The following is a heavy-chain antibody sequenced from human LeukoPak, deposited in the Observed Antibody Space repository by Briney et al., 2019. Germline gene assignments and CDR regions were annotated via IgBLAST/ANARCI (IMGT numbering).Heavy chain of an antibody. J-gene: IGHJ4*02. CDR2: ISAYNGNT. CDR3: ARDLLSGYDPYEALDY. D-gene: IGHD5-12*01. CDR1: RYTFNSYR. V-gene: IGHV1-18*01. Sequence: ASVKVSSKTSRYTFNSYRISWVRQAPGQGLEWMGWISAYNGNTNYAQKLQGRVTMTTDTSTSTAYMELRSLRSDDTAVYYCARDLLSGYDPYEALDYWGQGTLATDSS.